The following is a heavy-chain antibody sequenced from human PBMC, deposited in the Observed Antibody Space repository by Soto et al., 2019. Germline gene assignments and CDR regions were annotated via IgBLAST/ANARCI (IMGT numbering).Heavy chain of an antibody. CDR2: ITASNGNT. D-gene: IGHD3-10*01. CDR3: ARRFTYGSYWYFDL. V-gene: IGHV1-18*04. Sequence: QLQLVQSGTEVKNPGASVKVSCKASGFTFSGFGITWVRQAPGQGLEWMGWITASNGNTNYAQNLQGRVTMTTDTSTNTAYMEPWRLKSDDTAVYYCARRFTYGSYWYFDLWGRGTLVTVSS. CDR1: GFTFSGFG. J-gene: IGHJ2*01.